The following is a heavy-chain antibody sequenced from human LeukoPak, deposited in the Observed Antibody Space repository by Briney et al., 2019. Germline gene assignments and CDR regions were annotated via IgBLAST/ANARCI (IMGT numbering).Heavy chain of an antibody. CDR3: ARALNGFDI. J-gene: IGHJ3*02. CDR1: GLIVSSNY. CDR2: IYSGGSI. Sequence: GGSLRLSCAASGLIVSSNYMTWVRQAPGKGLEWVSVIYSGGSIYYADSVKGRFTISRDSSRNTLYLQMNSLRAEDTAVYYCARALNGFDIWGPGTLVTVSS. V-gene: IGHV3-53*01.